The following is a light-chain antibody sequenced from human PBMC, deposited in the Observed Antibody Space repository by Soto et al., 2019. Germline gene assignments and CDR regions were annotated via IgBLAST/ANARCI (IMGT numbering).Light chain of an antibody. CDR3: YT. V-gene: IGKV2-24*01. J-gene: IGKJ2*01. CDR1: QSLLHSDGTTY. CDR2: RVS. Sequence: DIVLTQTPLSSPVTLGQPASISCRSSQSLLHSDGTTYLSWLHQRPGQPPRLLIHRVSNRLSGVPDRFSGSGAGTEFTLKISGVEAEDVGVYSPYTFGQGTKLEIK.